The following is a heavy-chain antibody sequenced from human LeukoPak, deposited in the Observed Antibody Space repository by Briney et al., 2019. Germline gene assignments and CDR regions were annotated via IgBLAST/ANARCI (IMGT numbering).Heavy chain of an antibody. J-gene: IGHJ6*04. D-gene: IGHD3-10*01. CDR3: ARDSMVRGVIISNYYYYGMDV. CDR2: IIPIFGTA. Sequence: GASVKVSCKASGGTFSSYAISWVRQAPGRGLEWMGGIIPIFGTANYAQKFQGRVTITADESTSTAYMELSSLRSEDTAVYYCARDSMVRGVIISNYYYYGMDVWGKGTTVTVSS. V-gene: IGHV1-69*13. CDR1: GGTFSSYA.